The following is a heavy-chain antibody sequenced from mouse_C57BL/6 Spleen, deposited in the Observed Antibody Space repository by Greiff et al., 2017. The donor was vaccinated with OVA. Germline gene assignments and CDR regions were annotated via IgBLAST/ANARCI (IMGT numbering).Heavy chain of an antibody. V-gene: IGHV1-80*01. CDR2: IYPGDGDT. D-gene: IGHD2-4*01. Sequence: QVQLQQSGAELVKPGASVKISCKASGYAFSSYWMNWVKQRPGKGLEWIGQIYPGDGDTNYNGKFKGKATLTADKSSSTAYMQLSSLTSEDSAVYFWARGIYYDYDWYFDVGGTGTTVTVSS. J-gene: IGHJ1*03. CDR1: GYAFSSYW. CDR3: ARGIYYDYDWYFDV.